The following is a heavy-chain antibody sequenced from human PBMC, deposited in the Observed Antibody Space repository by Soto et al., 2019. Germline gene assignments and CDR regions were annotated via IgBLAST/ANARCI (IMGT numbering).Heavy chain of an antibody. CDR1: GFTFSSYW. CDR2: IKQDGSEK. J-gene: IGHJ4*02. Sequence: EVQLVESGGGLVQPGGSLRLSCAASGFTFSSYWMSWVRQAPGKVLEWVATIKQDGSEKYYVDYVKGRFSISRDTAKNSMYLQMNSLRAEDTAVYYCARSGWPLLSVVDHWGQGRLVTVSS. CDR3: ARSGWPLLSVVDH. V-gene: IGHV3-7*01. D-gene: IGHD6-19*01.